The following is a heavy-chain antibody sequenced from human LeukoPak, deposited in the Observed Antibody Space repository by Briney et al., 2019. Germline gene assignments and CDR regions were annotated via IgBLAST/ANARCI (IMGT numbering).Heavy chain of an antibody. CDR1: GGTFSSYA. CDR3: ATHPDSGSYWVLDY. CDR2: IIPIFGTA. D-gene: IGHD1-26*01. V-gene: IGHV1-69*06. Sequence: VKVSCKASGGTFSSYAISWVRQAPGQGLEWMGGIIPIFGTANYAQKFQGRVTITADNSTSTAYMELSSLRSEDTAVYYCATHPDSGSYWVLDYWGQGTLVTVSS. J-gene: IGHJ4*02.